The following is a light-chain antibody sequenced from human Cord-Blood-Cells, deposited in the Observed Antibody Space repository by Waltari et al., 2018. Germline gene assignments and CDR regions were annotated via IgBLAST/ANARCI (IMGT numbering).Light chain of an antibody. CDR3: QQYNNWSWT. J-gene: IGKJ1*01. V-gene: IGKV3-15*01. Sequence: EIVMTQSPATLSVSPGERATLSCRASQSVSSNLAWYQQKPGQAPRLLIYGASTRATGIPARFSGSESGTEFTLTISSLQSEDFAVYYCQQYNNWSWTFGQGTKVEIK. CDR1: QSVSSN. CDR2: GAS.